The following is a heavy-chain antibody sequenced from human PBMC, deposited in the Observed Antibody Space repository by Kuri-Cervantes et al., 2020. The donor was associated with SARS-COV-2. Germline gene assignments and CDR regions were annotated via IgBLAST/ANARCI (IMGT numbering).Heavy chain of an antibody. CDR1: GGTFSSYA. J-gene: IGHJ6*03. Sequence: SVKVSCKASGGTFSSYAMNWVRQAPGQGLEWMGGIIPIFGTANYAQKFQGRVTITADESTSTAYMELSSLRSEDTAVYYCARASWSSSSYYYMDVWGKGTTVTVSS. CDR3: ARASWSSSSYYYMDV. CDR2: IIPIFGTA. D-gene: IGHD6-6*01. V-gene: IGHV1-69*13.